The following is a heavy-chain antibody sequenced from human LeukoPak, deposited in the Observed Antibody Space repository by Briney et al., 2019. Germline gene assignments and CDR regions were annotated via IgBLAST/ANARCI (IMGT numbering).Heavy chain of an antibody. Sequence: GGSLRLSCAASGFTFSSYGMHWVRQAPGKGLEWVAFIRYDGSNKYYADSVKGRFTISRDNSKNTLYLRMNSLRAEDTAVYYCAKDLRQLWLDYWGQGTLVTVSS. D-gene: IGHD5-18*01. CDR3: AKDLRQLWLDY. J-gene: IGHJ4*02. CDR1: GFTFSSYG. V-gene: IGHV3-30*02. CDR2: IRYDGSNK.